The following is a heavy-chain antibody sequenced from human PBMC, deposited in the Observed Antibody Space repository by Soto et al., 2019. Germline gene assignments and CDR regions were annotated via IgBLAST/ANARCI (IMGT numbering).Heavy chain of an antibody. V-gene: IGHV1-46*01. J-gene: IGHJ6*03. CDR1: GYTFSSYY. Sequence: ASVKVSCKASGYTFSSYYIHWVRQAPGQGLEWIGIINPNGGSTNYAQNFKGRLTVTRDTSTATAYMDLSGLRSDDPAVYYCATPSTGGSGSSYCYYYMDVWSKGTTVTVSS. D-gene: IGHD3-10*01. CDR3: ATPSTGGSGSSYCYYYMDV. CDR2: INPNGGST.